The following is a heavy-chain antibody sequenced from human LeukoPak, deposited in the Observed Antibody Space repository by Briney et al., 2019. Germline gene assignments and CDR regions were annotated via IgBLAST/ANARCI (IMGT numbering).Heavy chain of an antibody. V-gene: IGHV3-48*03. D-gene: IGHD3-10*02. CDR3: AELGITMIGGV. CDR2: ISTSGSTI. Sequence: GGSLRLSCAASGFTFSSYDMNWLRQAPGKGLEWVSYISTSGSTIYYADSVKGRFTISRDNAKNSLYLQMNSLRAEDRAVYYCAELGITMIGGVWGKGTTVTISS. CDR1: GFTFSSYD. J-gene: IGHJ6*04.